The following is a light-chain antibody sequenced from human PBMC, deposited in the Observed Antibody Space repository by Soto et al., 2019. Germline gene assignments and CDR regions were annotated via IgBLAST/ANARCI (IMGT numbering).Light chain of an antibody. J-gene: IGLJ3*02. CDR3: QAYDYSLTASV. CDR1: SSNHGACYD. CDR2: GNR. V-gene: IGLV1-40*01. Sequence: QSVLTQPPSVSGAPVQRVTISYTGNSSNHGACYDVHWYQQLPGAAPKLVIFGNRNRPSGVPERFSGSKSGTSASLAITGLQAEDEADYYCQAYDYSLTASVFGGGTKLTVL.